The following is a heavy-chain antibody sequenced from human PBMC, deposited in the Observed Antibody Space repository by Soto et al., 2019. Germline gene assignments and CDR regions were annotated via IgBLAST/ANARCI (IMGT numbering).Heavy chain of an antibody. CDR1: GASINSANW. J-gene: IGHJ6*02. CDR3: AKSYDFWSGRWYGLGV. V-gene: IGHV4-4*02. CDR2: IYHIGST. Sequence: SETLSLTCSVSGASINSANWWVWVRQPPGKGLEWIGEIYHIGSTTYNPSLKSRATISVDKSKNQFSLIVTSVTAADTAVYYCAKSYDFWSGRWYGLGVWGQGTTVTVSS. D-gene: IGHD3-3*01.